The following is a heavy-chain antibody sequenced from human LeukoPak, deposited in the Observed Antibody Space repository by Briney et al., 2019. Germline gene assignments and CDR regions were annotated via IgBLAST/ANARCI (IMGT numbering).Heavy chain of an antibody. CDR2: ISSDGSST. D-gene: IGHD6-13*01. CDR3: ARRRLPAADPWYFDL. J-gene: IGHJ2*01. Sequence: GGSLRLSCAASGFTFSSFAMSWVRQAPGKGLVWVSLISSDGSSTTYADSVKGRFTISRDSAKNTLYLQMNSLRAEDTAVYYCARRRLPAADPWYFDLWGRGTLVTVSS. V-gene: IGHV3-74*01. CDR1: GFTFSSFA.